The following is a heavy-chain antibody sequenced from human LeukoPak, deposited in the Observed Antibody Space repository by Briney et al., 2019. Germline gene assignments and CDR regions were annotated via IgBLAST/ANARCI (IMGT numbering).Heavy chain of an antibody. J-gene: IGHJ4*02. CDR1: GGTFSSYA. V-gene: IGHV1-69*05. Sequence: ASVKVSCKASGGTFSSYAISWVRQAPGQGLEWMGGIIPIFGTANYAQKFQGRVTMTRDTSISTAYMELSRLRSDDTAVYYCARELGIATTGGYWGQGTLVTVSS. D-gene: IGHD6-13*01. CDR3: ARELGIATTGGY. CDR2: IIPIFGTA.